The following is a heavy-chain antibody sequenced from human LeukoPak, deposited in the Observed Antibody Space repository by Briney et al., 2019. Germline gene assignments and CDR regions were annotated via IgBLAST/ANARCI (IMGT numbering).Heavy chain of an antibody. CDR2: INSDGSNT. CDR1: GFTFSSYW. V-gene: IGHV3-74*03. D-gene: IGHD6-13*01. J-gene: IGHJ3*02. Sequence: GGSLRLSCAASGFTFSSYWMHWVRQAPGKGLVWVSRINSDGSNTKYADSVKGRFTISRDNAKNTLYLQMNSLRAEDSAVYCCANGYSSSWFNAFDIWGQGTMVTVSS. CDR3: ANGYSSSWFNAFDI.